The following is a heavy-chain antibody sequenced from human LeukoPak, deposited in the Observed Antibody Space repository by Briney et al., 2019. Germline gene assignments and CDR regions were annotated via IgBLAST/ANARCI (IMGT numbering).Heavy chain of an antibody. CDR3: ARQGQRRNPWYYFDY. D-gene: IGHD1-1*01. V-gene: IGHV4-61*02. CDR2: IYTSGST. J-gene: IGHJ4*02. CDR1: GGSISSGSYY. Sequence: SQTLSLTCTVSGGSISSGSYYWSWIRQPAGKGLEWIGRIYTSGSTNYNPSLKSRVTISVDTSKNQFSLKLSSVTAADTAVYYCARQGQRRNPWYYFDYWGQGALVTVSS.